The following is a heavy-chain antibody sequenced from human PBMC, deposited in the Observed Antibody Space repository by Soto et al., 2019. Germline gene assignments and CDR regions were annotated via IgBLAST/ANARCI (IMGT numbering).Heavy chain of an antibody. CDR3: GTDLIVHLSSLYY. CDR1: GFTFSSYA. Sequence: HPGGSLRLSCATAGFTFSSYAMSWFRQAPGKGLEWVSAISGSGGNTYYADSVKGRFTISRDNSKNTSYLQMNSLRAEDTAVYYCGTDLIVHLSSLYYWGQGDLVTLAS. CDR2: ISGSGGNT. D-gene: IGHD3-22*01. V-gene: IGHV3-23*01. J-gene: IGHJ4*02.